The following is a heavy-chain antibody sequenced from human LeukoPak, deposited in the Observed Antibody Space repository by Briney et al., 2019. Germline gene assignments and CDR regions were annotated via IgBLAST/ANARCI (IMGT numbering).Heavy chain of an antibody. V-gene: IGHV3-30*18. J-gene: IGHJ4*02. CDR2: ISYDGSNK. D-gene: IGHD1-26*01. CDR3: AKEPLSGSYEGILDY. Sequence: GRSLRLSCAASGFTFSSYGMHWVRQAPGKGLEWVAVISYDGSNKYYGDSVKGRFTISRDNSENTLYLQMNSLRAEDTAVYYCAKEPLSGSYEGILDYWGQGTLVTVSS. CDR1: GFTFSSYG.